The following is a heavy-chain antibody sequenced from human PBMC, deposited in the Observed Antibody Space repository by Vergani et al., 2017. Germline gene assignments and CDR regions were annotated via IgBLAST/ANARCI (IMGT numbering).Heavy chain of an antibody. J-gene: IGHJ4*02. Sequence: QMQLVESGGGVIQPGGSLRLSCAASGFTFSNFSMHWIRQAPGKGLEWLAYIGKDGINTRYRDAVKGRFTVSRDNSKDILYLQMDSLRSEDTALYYCAKYLRDSTDGLPDSWGPGTLVIVSS. V-gene: IGHV3-30*02. CDR3: AKYLRDSTDGLPDS. CDR1: GFTFSNFS. CDR2: IGKDGINT. D-gene: IGHD2-21*02.